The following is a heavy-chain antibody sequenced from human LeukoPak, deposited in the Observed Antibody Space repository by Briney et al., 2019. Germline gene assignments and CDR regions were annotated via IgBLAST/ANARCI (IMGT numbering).Heavy chain of an antibody. CDR2: IYHSGST. CDR3: ASLRGYCSSTSCYSWFDP. Sequence: SETLSLTCAVSGGSISSGGYSWSWIRHPPGKGLEWIGYIYHSGSTYYNPSLKSRVTISVDRSKKQFSLKLSSVTAADTAVYYCASLRGYCSSTSCYSWFDPWGQGTLVTVSS. V-gene: IGHV4-30-2*01. D-gene: IGHD2-2*02. CDR1: GGSISSGGYS. J-gene: IGHJ5*02.